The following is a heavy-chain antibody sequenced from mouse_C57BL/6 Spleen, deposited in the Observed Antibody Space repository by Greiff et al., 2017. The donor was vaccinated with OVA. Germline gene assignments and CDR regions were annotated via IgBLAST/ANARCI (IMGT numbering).Heavy chain of an antibody. V-gene: IGHV1-54*01. CDR3: ARRGLGRGAMDY. CDR2: INPGSGGT. CDR1: GYAFTNYL. J-gene: IGHJ4*01. Sequence: QVQLKESGAELVRPGTSVKVSCKASGYAFTNYLIEWVKQRPGQGLEWIGVINPGSGGTNYNEKFKGKATLTADKSSSTAYMQLSSLTSEDSAVYFCARRGLGRGAMDYWSQGTSVTVSS. D-gene: IGHD4-1*01.